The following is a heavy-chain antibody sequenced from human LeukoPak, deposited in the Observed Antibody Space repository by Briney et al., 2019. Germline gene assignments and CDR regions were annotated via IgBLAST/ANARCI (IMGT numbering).Heavy chain of an antibody. CDR1: GYTFTTYG. CDR3: ARDNDIAAAGTSHYFDY. V-gene: IGHV1-18*01. CDR2: ISAYNGNT. Sequence: ASANVSCKASGYTFTTYGISWVRQAPGQGLEWMGWISAYNGNTDYVQKLQGRVTMTTDTSTSTAYMELRSLRSDDTAVYYCARDNDIAAAGTSHYFDYWGQGTLVTVSS. D-gene: IGHD6-13*01. J-gene: IGHJ4*02.